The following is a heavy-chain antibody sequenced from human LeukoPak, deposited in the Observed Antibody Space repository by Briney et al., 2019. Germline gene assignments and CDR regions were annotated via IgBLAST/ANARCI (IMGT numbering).Heavy chain of an antibody. D-gene: IGHD5-18*01. CDR1: GYTFTGYY. CDR2: INPNSGGT. Sequence: ASVKVSCKASGYTFTGYYMHWVRQAPGQGLEWMGWINPNSGGTNYAQKFQGRVTMTRDTSISTAYMELSRLRSDDTAVYYCATXXXXXXMVTSYYYYYYMDVWGKGTTVTVSS. J-gene: IGHJ6*03. V-gene: IGHV1-2*02. CDR3: ATXXXXXXMVTSYYYYYYMDV.